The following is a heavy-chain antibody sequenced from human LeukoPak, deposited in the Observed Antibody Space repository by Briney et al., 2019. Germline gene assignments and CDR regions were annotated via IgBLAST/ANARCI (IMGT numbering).Heavy chain of an antibody. J-gene: IGHJ4*02. CDR2: MNPNSGNT. Sequence: GASVKVSRKASGYTFTSYDINWVRQATGQGLEWMGWMNPNSGNTDYAQKFQGRFTITINTSISTAYMELSSLRSEDTAVYYCARAFGGHDEWYYFDYWGQGTLVTVSS. V-gene: IGHV1-8*03. D-gene: IGHD5-12*01. CDR3: ARAFGGHDEWYYFDY. CDR1: GYTFTSYD.